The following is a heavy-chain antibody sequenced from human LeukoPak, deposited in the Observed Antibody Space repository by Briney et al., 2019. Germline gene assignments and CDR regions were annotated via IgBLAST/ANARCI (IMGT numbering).Heavy chain of an antibody. CDR3: ARDRGTMVRGVKYYFDY. Sequence: ASVKVSCKASGYTFTSYYMHWVRQAPGQGLEWMGIINPSGGSTSYAQKFQGRVTMTRDTSTSTVYMELSSLRSEDTAVYCCARDRGTMVRGVKYYFDYWGQGTLVTVSS. V-gene: IGHV1-46*01. J-gene: IGHJ4*02. CDR2: INPSGGST. D-gene: IGHD3-10*01. CDR1: GYTFTSYY.